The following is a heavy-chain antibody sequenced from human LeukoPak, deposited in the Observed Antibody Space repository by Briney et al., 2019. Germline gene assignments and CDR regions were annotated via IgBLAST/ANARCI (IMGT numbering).Heavy chain of an antibody. Sequence: SETLSLTCTVSGGSIGSYYWSWIRQPSGKGLEWIGYIYYSGSTNYNPSLKGRLTISVDVSKNQFSLKLSSVTAADTAVYYCARVIGSSWYGVDFWGQGTLVTVSS. CDR2: IYYSGST. CDR3: ARVIGSSWYGVDF. D-gene: IGHD6-13*01. V-gene: IGHV4-59*01. J-gene: IGHJ4*02. CDR1: GGSIGSYY.